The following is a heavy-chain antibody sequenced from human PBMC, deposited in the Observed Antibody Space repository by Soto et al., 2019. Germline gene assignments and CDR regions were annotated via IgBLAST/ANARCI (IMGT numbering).Heavy chain of an antibody. Sequence: GGSLRLSCSASGFTFSSYAMHWVRQAPGKGLEYVSAISSNGGSTYYADSVKGRFTISRDNSKNTLYLQMSSLRAEDTAVYYCVKGSDLWFGELDTPHDWDYYGMDVWGQGTTVTVSS. J-gene: IGHJ6*02. CDR1: GFTFSSYA. CDR2: ISSNGGST. V-gene: IGHV3-64D*08. D-gene: IGHD3-10*01. CDR3: VKGSDLWFGELDTPHDWDYYGMDV.